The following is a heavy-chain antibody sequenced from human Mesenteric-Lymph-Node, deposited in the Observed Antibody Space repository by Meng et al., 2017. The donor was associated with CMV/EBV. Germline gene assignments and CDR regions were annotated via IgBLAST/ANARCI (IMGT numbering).Heavy chain of an antibody. Sequence: GESLKISCAASGFTFDDYGMNWVRQGPGKGLEWVSGISWNGLSTGYADSVKGRFTISRDNARNSLYLHMNSLRAEDTALYFCARDLSDYLASGNSLMNDAFEIWGQGTLVTVSS. D-gene: IGHD3-10*01. J-gene: IGHJ3*02. CDR3: ARDLSDYLASGNSLMNDAFEI. CDR2: ISWNGLST. CDR1: GFTFDDYG. V-gene: IGHV3-20*04.